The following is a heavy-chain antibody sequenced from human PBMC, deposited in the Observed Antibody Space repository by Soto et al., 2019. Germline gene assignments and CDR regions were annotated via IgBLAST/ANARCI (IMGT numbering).Heavy chain of an antibody. CDR3: ARGGQDFWSGPFDY. CDR1: GGSFSGYY. V-gene: IGHV4-59*10. CDR2: IDNSGST. J-gene: IGHJ4*02. D-gene: IGHD3-3*01. Sequence: LTCAVYGGSFSGYYWSWIRQPPGKGLEWIGRIDNSGSTNYNPSLKSRITMSADTSRNQFSLKLNSVTAADTAVYYCARGGQDFWSGPFDYWGQGALVTV.